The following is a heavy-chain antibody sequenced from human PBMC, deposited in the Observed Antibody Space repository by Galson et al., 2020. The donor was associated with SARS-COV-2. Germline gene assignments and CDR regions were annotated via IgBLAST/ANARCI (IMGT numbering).Heavy chain of an antibody. CDR2: NSSSGRST. Sequence: GESLKISCATSGFTFNNHAQRRVRQAPGRGLEWVSSNSSSGRSTYYGDSVKGRFTISRDNSKNTRYLQMNSLRTEDPAVYYCAKYCLAASGDYFDYWGQGTLATVSS. D-gene: IGHD6-13*01. CDR1: GFTFNNHA. J-gene: IGHJ4*02. V-gene: IGHV3-23*01. CDR3: AKYCLAASGDYFDY.